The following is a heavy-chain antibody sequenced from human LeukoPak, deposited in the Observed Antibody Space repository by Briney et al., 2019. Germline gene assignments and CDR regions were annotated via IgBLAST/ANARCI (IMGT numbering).Heavy chain of an antibody. D-gene: IGHD2-2*01. J-gene: IGHJ6*03. CDR2: INTDGSST. V-gene: IGHV3-74*01. CDR1: AFTFSTYT. Sequence: GGSLRLSCAASAFTFSTYTMKWVRQAPGKGLVWVSRINTDGSSTSYVDPVKGRFTISRDNAKNTLYLQMNSLRAEDTAVYYCARATYPYYMDVWGKGTTVTVSS. CDR3: ARATYPYYMDV.